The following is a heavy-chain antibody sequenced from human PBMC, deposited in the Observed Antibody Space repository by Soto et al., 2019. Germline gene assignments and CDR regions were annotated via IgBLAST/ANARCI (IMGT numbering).Heavy chain of an antibody. D-gene: IGHD3-10*01. V-gene: IGHV5-51*01. CDR2: IYPGDSDT. CDR1: GYSFTSYW. Sequence: GESLKISCKGSGYSFTSYWIGWVRQMPGKGLEWMGIIYPGDSDTGYSPSFQGQVTISADKSISTAYLQWSSLKASDTAMYYCARQGYYGSGSYLQYYYYGMDVWGQGTTVTVSS. CDR3: ARQGYYGSGSYLQYYYYGMDV. J-gene: IGHJ6*02.